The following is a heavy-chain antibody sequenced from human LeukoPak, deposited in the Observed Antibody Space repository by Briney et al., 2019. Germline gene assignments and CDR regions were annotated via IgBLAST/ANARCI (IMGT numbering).Heavy chain of an antibody. V-gene: IGHV4-38-2*01. CDR1: GYSISSGYY. CDR2: IYHSGST. CDR3: ASNGDYLHAYDY. J-gene: IGHJ4*02. Sequence: SETLSLTCAVSGYSISSGYYWGWIRQPPGKGLEWIGSIYHSGSTYYNPSLKSRVTISVDTSKNQFSLKLSSVTAADTAVYYCASNGDYLHAYDYWGQGTLVTVSS. D-gene: IGHD4-17*01.